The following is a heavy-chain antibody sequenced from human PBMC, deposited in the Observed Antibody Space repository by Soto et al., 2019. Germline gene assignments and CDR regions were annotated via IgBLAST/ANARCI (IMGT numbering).Heavy chain of an antibody. CDR3: ARRPLWSGLSDYYYMDV. D-gene: IGHD3-3*01. CDR1: GFTFNSFA. J-gene: IGHJ6*03. V-gene: IGHV3-48*01. CDR2: ISSTSSTT. Sequence: EEQLVESGGALVQPGGSLRLSCAASGFTFNSFAMNWVRQAPGKGLEWISYISSTSSTTQYAESVKGRFTISRDNVRDSLYLQMSSLRVEDTAVYYCARRPLWSGLSDYYYMDVWGKGTTVTVSS.